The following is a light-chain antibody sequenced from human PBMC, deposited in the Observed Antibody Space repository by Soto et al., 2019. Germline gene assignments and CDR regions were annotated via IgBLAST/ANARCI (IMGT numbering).Light chain of an antibody. CDR2: AAS. Sequence: DIQMTQSPFSLSASVGDRVTLTCRASQSISNYLNWFQQKPGKAPKLLIYAASTLQSGVPSRFSGSESGTDFTLTISSLQPEDFVTYFCLQSYSFPFTFGPGTRVDIK. CDR1: QSISNY. CDR3: LQSYSFPFT. J-gene: IGKJ3*01. V-gene: IGKV1-39*01.